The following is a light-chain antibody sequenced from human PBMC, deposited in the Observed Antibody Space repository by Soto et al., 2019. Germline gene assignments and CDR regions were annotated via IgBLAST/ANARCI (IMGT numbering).Light chain of an antibody. CDR2: EVT. Sequence: QSVLTQPASVSGSPGQSITISCTGTSSDVGAYNFVSWYQHHPGRAPKLIIYEVTIRPSGVSNRFSGSKSGNTASLTISGLQAEDEADYYCSSYTTSALYVFGSGTKATVL. CDR1: SSDVGAYNF. J-gene: IGLJ1*01. CDR3: SSYTTSALYV. V-gene: IGLV2-14*01.